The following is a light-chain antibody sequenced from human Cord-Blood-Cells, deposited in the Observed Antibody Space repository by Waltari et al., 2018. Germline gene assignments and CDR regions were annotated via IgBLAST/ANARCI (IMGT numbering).Light chain of an antibody. Sequence: SSELTQDPAVSVALGQTVRITRQGARPRSQSASLYHQKPGQAPVLVIYGKNNRTSGIPDRFSGSSSGNTASLTITGAQAEDEADYYCNSRDSSGNHWVFGGGTKLTVL. CDR2: GKN. V-gene: IGLV3-19*01. CDR1: RPRSQS. J-gene: IGLJ3*02. CDR3: NSRDSSGNHWV.